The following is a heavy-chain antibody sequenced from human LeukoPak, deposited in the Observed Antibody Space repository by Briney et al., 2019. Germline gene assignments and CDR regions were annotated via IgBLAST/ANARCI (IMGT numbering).Heavy chain of an antibody. CDR2: ISGSGVVT. Sequence: GGSLRLSCAASGSTFGNYAMSWVRQAPGKGLEWVSAISGSGVVTHYADSVKGRFTISRDNSKKTLHLQMNSLRAEDTAVYYCAKEYDSSGYTYWGQGTLVTVSS. D-gene: IGHD3-22*01. V-gene: IGHV3-23*01. J-gene: IGHJ4*02. CDR3: AKEYDSSGYTY. CDR1: GSTFGNYA.